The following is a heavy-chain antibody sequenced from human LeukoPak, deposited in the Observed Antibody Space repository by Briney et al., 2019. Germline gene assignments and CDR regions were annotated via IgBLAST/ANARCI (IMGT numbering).Heavy chain of an antibody. CDR1: GFTFSSYS. Sequence: GGSLRLSCAASGFTFSSYSMNWVRRAPGRGLEWVSHITASGTAMFYADSVKGRFTISRDNAKNSLYLQMNSLRDEDTAVYYCASSGSYRFDYWGQGTLVTVSS. CDR2: ITASGTAM. V-gene: IGHV3-48*02. J-gene: IGHJ4*02. CDR3: ASSGSYRFDY. D-gene: IGHD1-26*01.